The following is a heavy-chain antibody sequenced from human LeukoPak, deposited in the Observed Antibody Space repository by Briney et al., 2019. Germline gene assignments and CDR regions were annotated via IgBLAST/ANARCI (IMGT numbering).Heavy chain of an antibody. Sequence: PGRSLRLSCAASGFTFDDYAMHWVRQAPGKGLEWVSGISWNSGSIGYADSVKGRFTISRDNAKNSLYLQMNSLRAEDTAVYYCARDLAEGEYDSSGYYGGFLDYYGMDVWGQGTTVTVSS. CDR1: GFTFDDYA. J-gene: IGHJ6*02. CDR2: ISWNSGSI. D-gene: IGHD3-22*01. V-gene: IGHV3-9*01. CDR3: ARDLAEGEYDSSGYYGGFLDYYGMDV.